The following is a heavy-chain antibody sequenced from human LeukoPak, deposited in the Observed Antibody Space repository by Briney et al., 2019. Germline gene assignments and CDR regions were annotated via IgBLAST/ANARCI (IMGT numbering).Heavy chain of an antibody. V-gene: IGHV3-30*02. J-gene: IGHJ4*02. D-gene: IGHD3-22*01. CDR3: ARDLLDSSGTHQSGY. CDR1: GFTSSSYG. CDR2: IRYDGSNK. Sequence: GGSLRLSCAASGFTSSSYGMHWVRQAPGKGLEWVAFIRYDGSNKYYADSVKGRFTISRDNSKNTLYLQMNSLRAEDTAVYYCARDLLDSSGTHQSGYWGQGALVTVSS.